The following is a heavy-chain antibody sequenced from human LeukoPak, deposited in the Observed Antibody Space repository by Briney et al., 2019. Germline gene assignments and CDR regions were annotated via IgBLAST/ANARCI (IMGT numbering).Heavy chain of an antibody. CDR3: ASKSTAWTIDY. V-gene: IGHV4-39*01. CDR1: GGSISSSSYY. J-gene: IGHJ4*02. CDR2: MYYSGST. Sequence: SETLSLTCTVSGGSISSSSYYWGWIRQTPGKGLEWIGTMYYSGSTNYNPSLKSRVTLSIDTPKNQFSLRLSSVAAADTAVYYCASKSTAWTIDYWGREPWSPSPQ. D-gene: IGHD3/OR15-3a*01.